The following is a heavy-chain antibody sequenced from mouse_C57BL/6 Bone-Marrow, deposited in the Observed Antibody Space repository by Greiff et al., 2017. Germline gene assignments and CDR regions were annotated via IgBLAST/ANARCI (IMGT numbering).Heavy chain of an antibody. Sequence: QVQLQQSGAELARPGASVKLSCKASGYTFTSYGISWVKQRTGQGLEWIGEIYPRSGNTYYNEKFKGKATLTADKSSSTAYMELRSLTSEDSAVYFCAREMITQYYFDYWDQGTTLTVSS. D-gene: IGHD2-4*01. CDR2: IYPRSGNT. J-gene: IGHJ2*01. CDR3: AREMITQYYFDY. CDR1: GYTFTSYG. V-gene: IGHV1-81*01.